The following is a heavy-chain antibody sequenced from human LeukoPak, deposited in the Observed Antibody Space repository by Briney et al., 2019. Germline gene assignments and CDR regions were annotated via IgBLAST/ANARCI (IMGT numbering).Heavy chain of an antibody. Sequence: SQTLSLTCAISGDSVSSNSAIWNWIRQSPPRGLEWLGRAYYRSKWYIEYAASVQSRITINPDTSKNQFSLQLNSVTPEDTAVYYCARGAFGGIRDGMDVWGQGTTVTVSS. J-gene: IGHJ6*02. V-gene: IGHV6-1*01. D-gene: IGHD3-16*01. CDR3: ARGAFGGIRDGMDV. CDR2: AYYRSKWYI. CDR1: GDSVSSNSAI.